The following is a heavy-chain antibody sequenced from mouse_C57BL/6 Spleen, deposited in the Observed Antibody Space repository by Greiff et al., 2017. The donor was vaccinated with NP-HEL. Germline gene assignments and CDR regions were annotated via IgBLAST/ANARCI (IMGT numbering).Heavy chain of an antibody. CDR1: GFTFSDYG. D-gene: IGHD2-4*01. CDR3: ARKYEYGWFAH. J-gene: IGHJ3*01. Sequence: EVQVVESGGGLVKPGGSLKLSCAASGFTFSDYGMHWVRQAPEKGLEWVAYISSGSSTIYYADTVKGRFTISRDNAKNTLFLQMTSLRSEDTAMYYSARKYEYGWFAHWGQGSLGTVSA. CDR2: ISSGSSTI. V-gene: IGHV5-17*01.